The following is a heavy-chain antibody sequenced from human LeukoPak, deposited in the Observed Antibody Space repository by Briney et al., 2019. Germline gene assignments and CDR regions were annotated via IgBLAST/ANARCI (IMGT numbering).Heavy chain of an antibody. CDR1: GYTLTELS. V-gene: IGHV1-24*01. CDR2: FDPEDGET. Sequence: ASVKVSCKVSGYTLTELSMHWVRQAPGKGLEWMGGFDPEDGETIYAQKFQGRVTMTEDTSTDTAYMELSSLRSEDTAVYYCATASYIVATPRHFDLWGRGTLVTVSS. J-gene: IGHJ2*01. CDR3: ATASYIVATPRHFDL. D-gene: IGHD5-12*01.